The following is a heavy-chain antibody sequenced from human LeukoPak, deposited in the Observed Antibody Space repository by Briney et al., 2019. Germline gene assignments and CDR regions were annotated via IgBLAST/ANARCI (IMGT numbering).Heavy chain of an antibody. Sequence: ASVKVSCKASGYTFTGYYMHWVRQAPGQGLEWMGCINPNSGGTNYAQKFQGRVTMTRDTSISTAYMELSRLRSDDTAVYYCARDMTMVRGVRNYWGQGTLVTVSS. CDR1: GYTFTGYY. CDR2: INPNSGGT. J-gene: IGHJ4*02. V-gene: IGHV1-2*02. CDR3: ARDMTMVRGVRNY. D-gene: IGHD3-10*01.